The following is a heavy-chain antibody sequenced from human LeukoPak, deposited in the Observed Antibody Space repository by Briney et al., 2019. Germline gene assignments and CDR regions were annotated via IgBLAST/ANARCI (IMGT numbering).Heavy chain of an antibody. CDR1: GGSISSYY. V-gene: IGHV4-59*08. J-gene: IGHJ3*02. Sequence: SETLSLTCTVSGGSISSYYWSWIRQPPGKGLEWIGYIYYSGSTNYNPSLKSRVTISVDTSKNQFSLKLSSVTAADTAVYYCARGSGRWQDAFDIWGQGTMVTVSS. CDR2: IYYSGST. D-gene: IGHD1-26*01. CDR3: ARGSGRWQDAFDI.